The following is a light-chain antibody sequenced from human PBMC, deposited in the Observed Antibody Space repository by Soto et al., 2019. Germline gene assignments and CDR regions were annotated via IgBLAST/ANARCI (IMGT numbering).Light chain of an antibody. CDR2: GSS. Sequence: IQMTQSPGALSSSVGYIFTITCRASQGIRNDLAWYQQKPGRAPKRLIYGSSSLQSGVPSRFSGRGSGTEFTLTISSLQPEDFATYYCLQHNVFPRTFGQGTKVDIK. J-gene: IGKJ1*01. V-gene: IGKV1-17*01. CDR1: QGIRND. CDR3: LQHNVFPRT.